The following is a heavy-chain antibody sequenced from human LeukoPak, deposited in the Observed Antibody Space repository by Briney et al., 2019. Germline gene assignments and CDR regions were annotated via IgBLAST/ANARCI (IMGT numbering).Heavy chain of an antibody. CDR2: INPSGGST. V-gene: IGHV1-46*01. CDR1: GYSFTNYY. J-gene: IGHJ4*02. CDR3: ARTRGYYFDY. Sequence: ASVRVSCKASGYSFTNYYMHWVRQAPGQGLEWMTMINPSGGSTTYAQNFQDRVTVTRVMSTSTVYMELSSLTSEDTAVYYCARTRGYYFDYWGQGTLVTVSS.